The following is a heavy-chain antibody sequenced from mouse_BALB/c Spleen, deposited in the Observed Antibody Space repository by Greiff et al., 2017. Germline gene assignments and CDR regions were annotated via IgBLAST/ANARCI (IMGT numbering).Heavy chain of an antibody. Sequence: EVQRVESGGDLVKPGGSLKLSCAASGFTFSSYTMSWVRQTPEKRLEWVAYISNGGGSTYYPDTVKGRFTISRDNAKNTLYLQMSSLKSEDTAMYYCARHKMITFAYWGQGTLVTVSA. J-gene: IGHJ3*01. CDR2: ISNGGGST. CDR3: ARHKMITFAY. V-gene: IGHV5-12-2*01. CDR1: GFTFSSYT. D-gene: IGHD2-4*01.